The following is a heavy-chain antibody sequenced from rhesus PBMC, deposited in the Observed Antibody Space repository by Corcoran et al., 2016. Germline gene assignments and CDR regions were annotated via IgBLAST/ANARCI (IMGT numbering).Heavy chain of an antibody. Sequence: QVKLQESGPGLVKPLETLSLTCAVSGGSISGGYYYWSWTRQPPGKVLEWIGGIYRSSGNTYYDPSLKSRVTISTDTSRNQFSLKLSSVTAADTAVYYCARGGGGWSDGAFDFWGQGLRVTVSS. J-gene: IGHJ3*01. CDR2: IYRSSGNT. V-gene: IGHV4S12*01. CDR3: ARGGGGWSDGAFDF. D-gene: IGHD6-37*01. CDR1: GGSISGGYYY.